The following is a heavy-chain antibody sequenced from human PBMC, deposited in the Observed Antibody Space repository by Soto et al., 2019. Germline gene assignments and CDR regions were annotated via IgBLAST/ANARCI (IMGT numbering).Heavy chain of an antibody. J-gene: IGHJ4*02. Sequence: SCAASGFPFSSYGMHWVRQAPGKGLDWVGVIWYDGSNKDYAESVKGRFTISRDNSENILYLQMNSLRADDTAVYYCASSINWGQGTLVTVSS. CDR2: IWYDGSNK. CDR1: GFPFSSYG. CDR3: ASSIN. V-gene: IGHV3-33*03.